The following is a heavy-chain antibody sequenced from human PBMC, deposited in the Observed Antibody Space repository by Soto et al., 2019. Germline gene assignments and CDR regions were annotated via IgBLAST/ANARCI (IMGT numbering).Heavy chain of an antibody. J-gene: IGHJ4*02. CDR1: GFTLSYHY. CDR2: SRDKPQGYST. CDR3: VRATYFSDSSGYTRCLDY. Sequence: GGSLRLSCAGSGFTLSYHYIDWVRQSPGKGLEWVGRSRDKPQGYSTTYAASVKGRFTASRDESKNSAYLQMNSLKTEDTAVYYCVRATYFSDSSGYTRCLDYWGQGTLVTVSS. V-gene: IGHV3-72*01. D-gene: IGHD3-22*01.